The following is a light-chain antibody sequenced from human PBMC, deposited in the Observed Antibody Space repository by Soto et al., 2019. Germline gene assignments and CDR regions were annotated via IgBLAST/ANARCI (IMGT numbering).Light chain of an antibody. Sequence: DIQMTQSPSSLSASVGDRVTITCRASQSISSYLNWYQQKPGKAPNLLIYDASSLESGVPSRFSGSGSGTEFTLTISSLQPEDFATYYCQQSYSTPPTFGHGTKVDIK. CDR2: DAS. J-gene: IGKJ1*01. CDR3: QQSYSTPPT. V-gene: IGKV1-39*01. CDR1: QSISSY.